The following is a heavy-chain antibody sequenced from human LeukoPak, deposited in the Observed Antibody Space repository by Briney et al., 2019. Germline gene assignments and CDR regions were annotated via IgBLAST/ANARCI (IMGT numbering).Heavy chain of an antibody. CDR1: GFTFSSYA. CDR3: ARSGGYYLHPDY. CDR2: ISYDGSNK. V-gene: IGHV3-30-3*01. Sequence: GGSLRLSCAASGFTFSSYAMHWVRQAPGKGLEWVAVISYDGSNKYYADSVKGRFTISRDNSKNTLYLQMNSLRAEDTAVYYCARSGGYYLHPDYWGQGTLVTVSS. J-gene: IGHJ4*02. D-gene: IGHD3-3*01.